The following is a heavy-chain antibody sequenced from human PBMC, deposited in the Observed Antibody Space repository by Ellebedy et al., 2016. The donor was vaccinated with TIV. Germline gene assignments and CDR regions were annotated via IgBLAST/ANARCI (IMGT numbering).Heavy chain of an antibody. CDR2: INQDGSVK. V-gene: IGHV3-7*01. Sequence: GESLKISCGASGFPFSSSWMSWVRQAPGKGLEWVANINQDGSVKNYLDSVKGRFTLSRDNAKNSLYLQMNSLSTEDTAVYFCASAGGRHSTGSGFYWGQGTLVTVST. D-gene: IGHD2-2*01. CDR3: ASAGGRHSTGSGFY. J-gene: IGHJ4*02. CDR1: GFPFSSSW.